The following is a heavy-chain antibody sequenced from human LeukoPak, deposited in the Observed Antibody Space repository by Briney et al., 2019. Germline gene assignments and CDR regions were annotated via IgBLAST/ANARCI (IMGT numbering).Heavy chain of an antibody. CDR3: ARDASGSYYGTFDY. Sequence: SETLSLTCTVSGGSISSSSYYWSWIRQPAGKGLEWIGRIYTSGSTNYNPSLKSRVTMSVDTSKNQFSLKLSSVTAADTAVYYCARDASGSYYGTFDYWGQGTLVTVSP. D-gene: IGHD1-26*01. J-gene: IGHJ4*02. CDR2: IYTSGST. V-gene: IGHV4-61*02. CDR1: GGSISSSSYY.